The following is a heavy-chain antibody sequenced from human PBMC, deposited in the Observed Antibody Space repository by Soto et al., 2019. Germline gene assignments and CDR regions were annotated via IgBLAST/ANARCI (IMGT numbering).Heavy chain of an antibody. D-gene: IGHD2-15*01. J-gene: IGHJ3*02. CDR3: AKGVVAAQLDSFDI. Sequence: GGSLRLSCAASGFTFDDYAMHWVRQAPGKGLEWVSGISWNSGSIGYADSVKGRFTISRDNAKNSLYLQMNSLRAEDTALYYCAKGVVAAQLDSFDIWGQGTMVTVSS. CDR1: GFTFDDYA. V-gene: IGHV3-9*01. CDR2: ISWNSGSI.